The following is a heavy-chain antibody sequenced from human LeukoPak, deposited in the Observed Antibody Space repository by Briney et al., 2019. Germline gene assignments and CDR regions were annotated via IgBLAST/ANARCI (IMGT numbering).Heavy chain of an antibody. J-gene: IGHJ4*02. CDR3: AKDIFPYYYDSSGFRWNYFDY. V-gene: IGHV3-9*01. CDR2: ISWNSGSI. Sequence: GGSLRLSRAASGFTFDDYAMHWVRQAPGKGLEWVSGISWNSGSIGYADSVKGRFTISRDNAKNSLYLQMNSLRAEDTALYYCAKDIFPYYYDSSGFRWNYFDYWGQGTLVTVSS. CDR1: GFTFDDYA. D-gene: IGHD3-22*01.